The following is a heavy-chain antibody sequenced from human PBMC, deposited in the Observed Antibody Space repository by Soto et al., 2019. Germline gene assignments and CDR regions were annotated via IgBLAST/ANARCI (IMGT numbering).Heavy chain of an antibody. V-gene: IGHV3-23*01. J-gene: IGHJ4*02. CDR3: AKDRSMTLLYYSDY. CDR2: ISGSGGST. Sequence: PGGSLRLSCAASGFTFSSYAMSWVRQAPGKGLEWVSAISGSGGSTYYSDSVKGRFSISRDNSKNTLYLQMSSLRAEDTAVYYCAKDRSMTLLYYSDYWGQGTLVTVSS. CDR1: GFTFSSYA.